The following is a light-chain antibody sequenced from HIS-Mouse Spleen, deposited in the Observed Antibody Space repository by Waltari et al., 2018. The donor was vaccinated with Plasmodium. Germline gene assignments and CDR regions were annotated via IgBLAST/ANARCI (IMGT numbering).Light chain of an antibody. CDR2: KDS. CDR3: QSADSSGTYRV. CDR1: ALPKQY. V-gene: IGLV3-25*03. J-gene: IGLJ2*01. Sequence: SYELTQPPPVSVSPGQTARITCSGDALPKQYAYWYQQKPGQAPVLVRYKDSERPSGIPERFSGSSSGTTVTLTISGVQAEDEADYYCQSADSSGTYRVFGGGTKLTVL.